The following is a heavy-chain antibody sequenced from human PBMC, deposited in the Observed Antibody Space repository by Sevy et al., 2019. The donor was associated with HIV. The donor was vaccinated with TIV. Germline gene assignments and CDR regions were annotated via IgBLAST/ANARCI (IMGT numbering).Heavy chain of an antibody. CDR1: GDSISGYY. D-gene: IGHD1-7*01. V-gene: IGHV4-59*01. J-gene: IGHJ6*02. Sequence: SETLSLTCTVSGDSISGYYWNWIRQPPGKGLGWIGYIFYSRSTTYNPSLKSRVTISKDTSKNQFSLKLTSVTAADTAVYYCARGDPELFYGMDVWGQGTTVTVSS. CDR3: ARGDPELFYGMDV. CDR2: IFYSRST.